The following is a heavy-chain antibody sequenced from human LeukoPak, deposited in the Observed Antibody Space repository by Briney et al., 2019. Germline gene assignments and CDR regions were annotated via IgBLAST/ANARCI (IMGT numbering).Heavy chain of an antibody. J-gene: IGHJ6*03. Sequence: GGSLRLSCAASGFTFSDYWMHWVRQAPGKGLVWVSRINTDGSSASYADSVKGQFTISRDNAKNTLYLQMNSLRAEDTAVYYCARESHLGAHYYMDVWGKGTTVTVSS. CDR1: GFTFSDYW. V-gene: IGHV3-74*01. D-gene: IGHD3-16*01. CDR3: ARESHLGAHYYMDV. CDR2: INTDGSSA.